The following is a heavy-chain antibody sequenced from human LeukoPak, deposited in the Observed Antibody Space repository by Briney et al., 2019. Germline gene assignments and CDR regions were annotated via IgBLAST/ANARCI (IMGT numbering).Heavy chain of an antibody. CDR1: GYTFTGYY. CDR2: INPNSGNT. D-gene: IGHD3-16*01. CDR3: AREGGGRTKINWFDP. V-gene: IGHV1-2*06. J-gene: IGHJ5*02. Sequence: GASVKVSCKASGYTFTGYYMHWVRQAPGQGLEWMGRINPNSGNTNYAQKFQGGVTMTRDTSISTAYMELSRLRSDDTAVYYCAREGGGRTKINWFDPWGQGTLVTVSS.